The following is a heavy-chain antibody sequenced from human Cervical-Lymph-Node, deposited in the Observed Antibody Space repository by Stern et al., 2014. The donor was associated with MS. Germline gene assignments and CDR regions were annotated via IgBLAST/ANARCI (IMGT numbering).Heavy chain of an antibody. V-gene: IGHV5-51*03. CDR3: ARASWQFLDPYNFDY. J-gene: IGHJ4*02. CDR2: IYPGDSAT. Sequence: VQLVQSGAEVKQPWESLKISCKGSGYSFPTYWIGWVRQMPGRGLEWMGIIYPGDSATRYSPSFQGQVTISADNSISTAFLQWNSLKASDNAMYYCARASWQFLDPYNFDYWGQGTLVTVSS. D-gene: IGHD3/OR15-3a*01. CDR1: GYSFPTYW.